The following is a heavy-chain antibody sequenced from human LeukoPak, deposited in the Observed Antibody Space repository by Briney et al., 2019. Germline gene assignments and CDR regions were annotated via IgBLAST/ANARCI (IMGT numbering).Heavy chain of an antibody. D-gene: IGHD4-17*01. J-gene: IGHJ4*02. CDR1: GFTFSSYA. V-gene: IGHV3-23*01. Sequence: GGSLRLSCAASGFTFSSYAMSWVRQAPGKGLEWVSAISGSGGTTYYADSVKGRFTISRDNSKNTLYLQMNSLRAEGTAEYYCAEVSSFTTVYWGQGTLVTVSS. CDR2: ISGSGGTT. CDR3: AEVSSFTTVY.